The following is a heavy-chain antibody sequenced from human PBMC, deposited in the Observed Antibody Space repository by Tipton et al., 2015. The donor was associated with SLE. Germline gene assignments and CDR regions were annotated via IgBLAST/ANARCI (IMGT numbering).Heavy chain of an antibody. V-gene: IGHV3-7*01. CDR1: GFTFNTYW. J-gene: IGHJ4*02. D-gene: IGHD2-21*02. CDR2: IRQNGRDT. CDR3: ARLYLKSVATLVIGHFDY. Sequence: GSLRLSCAASGFTFNTYWMSWVRQAPGKGLEWVANIRQNGRDTYYEGSVRGRFTVSRDNAKNSLYLQMNSLRAEDTAVYFCARLYLKSVATLVIGHFDYWGQGALVTVSS.